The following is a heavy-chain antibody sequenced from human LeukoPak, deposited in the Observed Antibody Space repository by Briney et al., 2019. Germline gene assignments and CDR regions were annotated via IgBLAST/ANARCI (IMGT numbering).Heavy chain of an antibody. D-gene: IGHD2-15*01. V-gene: IGHV1-2*02. Sequence: ASVKVSCKASGYTFTGYYMHWVRQAPGQGLEWMGWINPNSGGTNYAQKFQGRVTMTRDTSISTAYMELSRLRSDDTAVYYCAKWWGDYYYYYGMDVWGQGNTVTVSS. CDR2: INPNSGGT. CDR1: GYTFTGYY. J-gene: IGHJ6*02. CDR3: AKWWGDYYYYYGMDV.